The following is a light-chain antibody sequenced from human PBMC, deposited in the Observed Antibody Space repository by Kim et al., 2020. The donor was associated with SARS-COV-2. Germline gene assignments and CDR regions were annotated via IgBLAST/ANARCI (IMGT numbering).Light chain of an antibody. V-gene: IGKV3-20*01. CDR1: QSVSSSY. Sequence: SPGERATLSCRASQSVSSSYLAWYQQKPGQAPRLLIYGASSRATGIPDRFSGSGSGTDFTLTISRLEPEEFAVYYCQQYGSSPETFGQGTKVDIK. CDR3: QQYGSSPET. CDR2: GAS. J-gene: IGKJ1*01.